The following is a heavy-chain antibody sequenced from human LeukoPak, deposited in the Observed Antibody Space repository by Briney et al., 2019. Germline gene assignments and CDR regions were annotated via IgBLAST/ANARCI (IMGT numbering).Heavy chain of an antibody. CDR2: ISSSSSHI. CDR3: ARDCSDGFDY. J-gene: IGHJ4*02. V-gene: IGHV3-21*01. Sequence: GGSLRLSCAASGFTFSSYSMNWVRQAPGKGLEWVSSISSSSSHIYYADSVKGRFTVSRDNAKNSLYLQMNSLRAEDTAVYYCARDCSDGFDYWGQGTLVTVSS. D-gene: IGHD6-19*01. CDR1: GFTFSSYS.